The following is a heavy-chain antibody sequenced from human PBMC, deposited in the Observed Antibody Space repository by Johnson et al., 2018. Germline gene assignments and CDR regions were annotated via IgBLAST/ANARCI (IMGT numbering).Heavy chain of an antibody. V-gene: IGHV3-30*18. D-gene: IGHD1-14*01. CDR1: GFIFSIYG. CDR2: ISYEGSNK. CDR3: AKSLPPTMGPLGYGMDV. Sequence: QVQLVESGGGVVQPGRSLRLSCAASGFIFSIYGMHWVRQAPGKGLEWGAVISYEGSNKDYADSVKGRCTISSDNSKNTLYLQMSSLRDEDTAVYYCAKSLPPTMGPLGYGMDVWGQGTTVSVSS. J-gene: IGHJ6*02.